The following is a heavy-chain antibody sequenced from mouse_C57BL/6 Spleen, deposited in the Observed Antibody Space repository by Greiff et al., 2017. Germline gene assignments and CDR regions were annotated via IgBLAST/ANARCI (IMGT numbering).Heavy chain of an antibody. J-gene: IGHJ2*01. Sequence: QVQLQESGAELARPGASVKLSCKASGYTFTSYGISWVKQRTGQGLEWIGEIYPRSCNTYYNEKFKGKATLTADKSSSTAYIELRSLTSEDSAVYFCARGSFFDYWGPGTTLTVSS. CDR3: ARGSFFDY. V-gene: IGHV1-81*01. CDR2: IYPRSCNT. CDR1: GYTFTSYG.